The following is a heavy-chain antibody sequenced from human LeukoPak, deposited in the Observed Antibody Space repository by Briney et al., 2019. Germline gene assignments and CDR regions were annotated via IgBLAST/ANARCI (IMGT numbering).Heavy chain of an antibody. CDR2: IYSGGST. CDR3: ARATRAAAGLDY. CDR1: GFTVSSNY. D-gene: IGHD6-13*01. J-gene: IGHJ4*02. Sequence: GGPLRLSCAASGFTVSSNYMSWVRQAPGKGLEWVSVIYSGGSTYYADSVKGRFTISRDNSKNTLYLQMNSLRAEDTAVYYCARATRAAAGLDYWGQGTLVTVSS. V-gene: IGHV3-66*02.